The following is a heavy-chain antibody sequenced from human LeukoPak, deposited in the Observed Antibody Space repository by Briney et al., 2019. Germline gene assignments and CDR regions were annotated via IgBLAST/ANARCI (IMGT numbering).Heavy chain of an antibody. V-gene: IGHV4-30-4*01. D-gene: IGHD4-17*01. J-gene: IGHJ4*02. CDR3: ARYTATTVTFDY. CDR2: IYYSGST. CDR1: GGSISSGDYY. Sequence: SQILSLTCTVSGGSISSGDYYWSWIRQPPGKGLEWIGYIYYSGSTYYNPSLKSRVTISVDTSKNQFSLKLSSVTAADTAVYYCARYTATTVTFDYWGQGTLVTVSS.